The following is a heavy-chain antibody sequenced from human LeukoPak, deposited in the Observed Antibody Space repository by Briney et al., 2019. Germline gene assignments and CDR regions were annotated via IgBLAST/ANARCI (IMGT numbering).Heavy chain of an antibody. CDR2: ISGSGSST. J-gene: IGHJ6*03. V-gene: IGHV3-23*01. CDR3: AKASRWSYLSGYYYMDV. Sequence: GGSLRLSCAASGFTFSSYAMNWVRQAPGKGLEWVSAISGSGSSTNYADSVKGRSTISRDNSKNTLDLQMNSLRAEDTAVYYCAKASRWSYLSGYYYMDVWGKGTTVTVSS. D-gene: IGHD1-26*01. CDR1: GFTFSSYA.